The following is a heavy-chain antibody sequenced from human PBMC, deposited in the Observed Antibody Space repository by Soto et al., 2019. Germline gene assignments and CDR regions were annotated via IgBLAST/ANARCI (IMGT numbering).Heavy chain of an antibody. Sequence: SETLSLTCTVSGGSVSSGFYYWSWIRDHPGKGLEWIGYIYYSGSTYYNPSLKSRVTISVDTSKNQFSLNLSSVTAADTAVYYCARGGAASTIVREDAFDIWGQGTMVTVSS. CDR3: ARGGAASTIVREDAFDI. D-gene: IGHD3-10*01. CDR2: IYYSGST. V-gene: IGHV4-31*03. CDR1: GGSVSSGFYY. J-gene: IGHJ3*02.